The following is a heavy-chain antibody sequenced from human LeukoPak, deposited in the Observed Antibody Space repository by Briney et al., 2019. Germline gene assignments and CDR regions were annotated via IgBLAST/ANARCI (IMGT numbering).Heavy chain of an antibody. D-gene: IGHD3-9*01. J-gene: IGHJ5*02. CDR3: ARYSYDILTGYPKGWFDP. CDR2: IYYSGST. CDR1: GGSISSYY. Sequence: SETLSLTCTVSGGSISSYYWSWIRQPPGKGLDWIGYIYYSGSTNYNPSLKSRVTISVDTSKNQFSLKLSSVTAADTAVYYCARYSYDILTGYPKGWFDPWGQGTLVTVSS. V-gene: IGHV4-59*01.